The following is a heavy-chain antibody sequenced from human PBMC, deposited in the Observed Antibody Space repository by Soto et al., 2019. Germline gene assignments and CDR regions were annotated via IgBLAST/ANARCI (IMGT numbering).Heavy chain of an antibody. CDR3: ARVLVGALDL. D-gene: IGHD1-26*01. Sequence: QVQLQQWGAGLLKPSETLSLTCAVYGGSFSDYFWTWIRQSPGKGLEWIGDTNHRGSTSYNPSLKSRVTISLDTSKNQFSLRLSSVTAADTTVYYRARVLVGALDLWGQGTLVTVSS. CDR2: TNHRGST. V-gene: IGHV4-34*02. J-gene: IGHJ5*02. CDR1: GGSFSDYF.